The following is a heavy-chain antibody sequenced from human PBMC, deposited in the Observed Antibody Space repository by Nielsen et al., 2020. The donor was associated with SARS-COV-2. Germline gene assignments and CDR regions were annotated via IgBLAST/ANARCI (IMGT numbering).Heavy chain of an antibody. CDR3: ARGQGVTIFGPYTHYGMDV. CDR2: IKQDGSEK. V-gene: IGHV3-7*05. Sequence: GESLKISCAASGFTFSSYSMNWVRQAPGKGLEWVANIKQDGSEKYYVDSVKGRFTISRDNAKNSLYLQMNSLRAEDTAVYYCARGQGVTIFGPYTHYGMDVWGQGTTVTVSS. D-gene: IGHD3-3*01. CDR1: GFTFSSYS. J-gene: IGHJ6*02.